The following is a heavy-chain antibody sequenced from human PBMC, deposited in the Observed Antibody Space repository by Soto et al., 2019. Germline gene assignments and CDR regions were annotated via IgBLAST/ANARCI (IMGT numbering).Heavy chain of an antibody. Sequence: SETLSHTCTVSGDAISRYYWSGIRQPPGKGLEWIGYIYYSGSTNYNPSLKSRVTISVDTSKNQFSLKLSSVTAADTAVYYCARDGAGDSSGYYPFDYWGQGTLVTVS. J-gene: IGHJ4*02. D-gene: IGHD3-22*01. CDR3: ARDGAGDSSGYYPFDY. CDR2: IYYSGST. V-gene: IGHV4-59*01. CDR1: GDAISRYY.